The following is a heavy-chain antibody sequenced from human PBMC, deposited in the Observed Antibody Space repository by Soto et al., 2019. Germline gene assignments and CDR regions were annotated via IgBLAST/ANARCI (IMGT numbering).Heavy chain of an antibody. CDR1: GYTFTGYY. Sequence: ASVKVSCKASGYTFTGYYMHWVRQAPGQGLEWMGWINPNSGGTNYAQKFQGRVTMTRDTSISTAYMELSRLRSDDTAVYYCARDYSRLYYFDYWGQGTLVTVSS. V-gene: IGHV1-2*02. J-gene: IGHJ4*02. CDR3: ARDYSRLYYFDY. D-gene: IGHD6-13*01. CDR2: INPNSGGT.